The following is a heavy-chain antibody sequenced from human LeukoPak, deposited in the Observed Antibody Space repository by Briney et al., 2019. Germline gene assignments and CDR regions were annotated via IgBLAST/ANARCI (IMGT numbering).Heavy chain of an antibody. J-gene: IGHJ1*01. V-gene: IGHV3-15*01. CDR1: GFTLNNAW. D-gene: IGHD3-22*01. CDR2: IKRETDGGTI. Sequence: PGGSLRLSCAASGFTLNNAWMSWVRQAPGKGLEWLGRIKRETDGGTIDYAAPVKGRFTISRDDSRNTLYLQMDSLKIEDTAVYYCTTDRYYDNSELQFQHWGQGTLVTVPS. CDR3: TTDRYYDNSELQFQH.